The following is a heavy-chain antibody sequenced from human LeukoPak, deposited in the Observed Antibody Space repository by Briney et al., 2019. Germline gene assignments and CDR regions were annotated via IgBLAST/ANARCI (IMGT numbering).Heavy chain of an antibody. V-gene: IGHV3-30-3*01. CDR1: GLTFSSYA. D-gene: IGHD3-16*01. Sequence: GGSLRLSCAASGLTFSSYAMHWVRQAPGKGLEWVAVISYDGSNKYYAGSVKGRFTISRDNSKNTLYLQMNSLRAEDTAVYYCARDSMITFGGVSYYFDYWGQGTLVTVSS. CDR2: ISYDGSNK. CDR3: ARDSMITFGGVSYYFDY. J-gene: IGHJ4*02.